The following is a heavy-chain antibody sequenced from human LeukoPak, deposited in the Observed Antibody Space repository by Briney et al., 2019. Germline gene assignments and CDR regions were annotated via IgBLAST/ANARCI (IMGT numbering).Heavy chain of an antibody. D-gene: IGHD4-17*01. CDR2: IRYDGSNK. CDR1: GFTFSSYG. J-gene: IGHJ4*02. Sequence: GGSLRPSCAASGFTFSSYGMHWVRQAPGKGLEWVAFIRYDGSNKYYADSVKGRFTISRDNSKNTLYLQMNSLRAEDTAVYYCAKRAPGSTVTTTSIDYWGQGTLVTVSS. V-gene: IGHV3-30*02. CDR3: AKRAPGSTVTTTSIDY.